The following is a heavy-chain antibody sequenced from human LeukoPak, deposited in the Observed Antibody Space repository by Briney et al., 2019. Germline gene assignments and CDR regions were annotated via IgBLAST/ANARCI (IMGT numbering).Heavy chain of an antibody. Sequence: GGSLRLSCAASGFTFSDYYLSWIRQAPGKGLEWVSYISGSGNTIYYAGSVKGRFTISRDNAKNSLYLQMNSLRAEDTAVYYCAREDCSGGSCYSDRVDVWGQGTTVTVSS. CDR2: ISGSGNTI. V-gene: IGHV3-11*01. D-gene: IGHD2-15*01. CDR1: GFTFSDYY. J-gene: IGHJ6*02. CDR3: AREDCSGGSCYSDRVDV.